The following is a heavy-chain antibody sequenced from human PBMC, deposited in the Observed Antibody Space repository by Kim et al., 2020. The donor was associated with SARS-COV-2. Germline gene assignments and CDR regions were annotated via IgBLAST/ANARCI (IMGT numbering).Heavy chain of an antibody. CDR3: ARSRTGPYDSSGYPFDY. V-gene: IGHV4-61*02. CDR2: IYTSGST. D-gene: IGHD3-22*01. CDR1: GGSISSGSYY. Sequence: SETLSLTCTVSGGSISSGSYYWSWIRQPAGKGLEWIGRIYTSGSTNYNPSLKSRVTISVDTSKNQFSLKLSSVTAADTAVYYCARSRTGPYDSSGYPFDYWGQGTLVTVSS. J-gene: IGHJ4*02.